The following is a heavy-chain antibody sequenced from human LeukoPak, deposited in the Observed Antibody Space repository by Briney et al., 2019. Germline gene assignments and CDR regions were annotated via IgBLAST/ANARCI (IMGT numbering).Heavy chain of an antibody. CDR2: ISGSGGST. D-gene: IGHD5-18*01. CDR3: VQLANYYYYGMDV. Sequence: GGSLRLSCAASGFTFSSYAMSWVRQAPGKGLEWVSAISGSGGSTYYADSVKGRFTISRDNSKNTQYLQMNSLRAEDTAVYYCVQLANYYYYGMDVWGQGTTVTVSS. CDR1: GFTFSSYA. J-gene: IGHJ6*02. V-gene: IGHV3-23*01.